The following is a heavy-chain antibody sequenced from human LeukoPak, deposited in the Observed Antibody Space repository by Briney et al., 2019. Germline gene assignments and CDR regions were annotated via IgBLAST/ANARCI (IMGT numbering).Heavy chain of an antibody. CDR3: ARGYPLPLDY. Sequence: PGGSLRLSRAASGFTFSSYAMHWVRQAPGKGLEYVSAISSNGGSTYYANSVKGRFTISRDNSKNTLYLQMGSLRAEDMAVYYCARGYPLPLDYWGQGTLVTVSS. CDR2: ISSNGGST. D-gene: IGHD1-26*01. V-gene: IGHV3-64*01. CDR1: GFTFSSYA. J-gene: IGHJ4*02.